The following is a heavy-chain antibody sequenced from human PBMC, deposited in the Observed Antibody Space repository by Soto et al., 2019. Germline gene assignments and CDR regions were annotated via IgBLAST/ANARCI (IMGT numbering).Heavy chain of an antibody. Sequence: GGSLRLSCAASGFSFSTFEMSWVRQAPGRGLEWVSFISDDSSRTYYADAVKGRFTISRDNSKYTLYLQMNSLTAEDTAVYACVKGGWLDFWGQGTLVTV. J-gene: IGHJ5*01. V-gene: IGHV3-23*01. CDR2: ISDDSSRT. D-gene: IGHD3-16*01. CDR3: VKGGWLDF. CDR1: GFSFSTFE.